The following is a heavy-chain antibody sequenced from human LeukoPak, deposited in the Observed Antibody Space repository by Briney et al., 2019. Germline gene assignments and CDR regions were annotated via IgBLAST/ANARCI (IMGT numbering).Heavy chain of an antibody. J-gene: IGHJ4*02. CDR3: ARDIGVYYGSGSYDKWSHFDY. CDR2: IYYSGST. D-gene: IGHD3-10*01. CDR1: GGSISSGDYY. V-gene: IGHV4-30-4*08. Sequence: SQTLSLTCTVSGGSISSGDYYWSWIRQPPGKGLEWIGYIYYSGSTYYNPSLKSRVTISVDTSKNQFSLKLSSVTAADTAVYYCARDIGVYYGSGSYDKWSHFDYGGQGTLVTVCS.